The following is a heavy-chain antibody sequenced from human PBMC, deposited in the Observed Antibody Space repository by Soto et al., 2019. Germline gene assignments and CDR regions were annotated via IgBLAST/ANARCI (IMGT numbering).Heavy chain of an antibody. J-gene: IGHJ4*02. Sequence: GGSLRLSCAASGFNFGIYWMSWVRQAPGKGLEWVATIKGDASEKKYVGSVKGRFTTSRDNAKTSLFLQMDSLRAEDTAVYYCARDSVYGTESSVNHYPHYWGQGTLVSGSS. CDR2: IKGDASEK. CDR3: ARDSVYGTESSVNHYPHY. D-gene: IGHD3-10*01. V-gene: IGHV3-7*01. CDR1: GFNFGIYW.